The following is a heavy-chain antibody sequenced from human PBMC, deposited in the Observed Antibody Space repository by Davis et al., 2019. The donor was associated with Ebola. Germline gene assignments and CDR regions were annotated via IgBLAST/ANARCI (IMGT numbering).Heavy chain of an antibody. Sequence: GGSLRLSCAASGFTFSGSAMHWVRQASGKGLEWVGRIKTKANSYATAYAASVKGRYTISRDDSKNTAYLQMNSLKTEDTAVYYCTSSSQAGMDVWGQGTTVTVSS. CDR3: TSSSQAGMDV. CDR2: IKTKANSYAT. J-gene: IGHJ6*02. V-gene: IGHV3-73*01. D-gene: IGHD6-13*01. CDR1: GFTFSGSA.